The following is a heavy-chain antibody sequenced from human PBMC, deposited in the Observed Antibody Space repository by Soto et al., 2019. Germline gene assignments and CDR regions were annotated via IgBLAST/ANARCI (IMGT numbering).Heavy chain of an antibody. Sequence: LSLTCAVYGGSFSGYYWSWIRQPPGKGLEWIGEINHSGSTNYNPSLKSRVTISVDTSKNQFPLRLSSVTAADTAVYYCARRVETVTHSSYYYGMDVWGQGTTVTVSS. CDR3: ARRVETVTHSSYYYGMDV. V-gene: IGHV4-34*01. CDR1: GGSFSGYY. CDR2: INHSGST. J-gene: IGHJ6*02. D-gene: IGHD4-4*01.